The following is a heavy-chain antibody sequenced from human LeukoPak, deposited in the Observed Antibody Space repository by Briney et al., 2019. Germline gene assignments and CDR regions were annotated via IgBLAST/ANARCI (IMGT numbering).Heavy chain of an antibody. CDR2: ISYDGSNK. J-gene: IGHJ4*02. CDR3: ATLWGDFWSRALFDY. CDR1: GFTFSSYG. D-gene: IGHD3-3*01. Sequence: GGSLRLSCAASGFTFSSYGMHWVRQAPGKGLECVAVISYDGSNKYYADSVKGRFTISRDNSKNTLYLQMNSLRAEDTAVYYCATLWGDFWSRALFDYWGQGTLVTVSS. V-gene: IGHV3-30*03.